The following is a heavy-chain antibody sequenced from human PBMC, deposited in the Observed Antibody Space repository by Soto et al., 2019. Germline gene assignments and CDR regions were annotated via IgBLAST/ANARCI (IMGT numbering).Heavy chain of an antibody. V-gene: IGHV4-38-2*01. D-gene: IGHD6-19*01. Sequence: NPSETLSLTCAVSGYSISSGYYWGWIRRPPGKGLEWIGSIYHSGSTYYNPSLKSRVTISVDTSRNQFSLKLSSVTAADTAVYYCARGQPGIAVRFDPWGQGTLVTVSS. CDR3: ARGQPGIAVRFDP. CDR2: IYHSGST. J-gene: IGHJ5*02. CDR1: GYSISSGYY.